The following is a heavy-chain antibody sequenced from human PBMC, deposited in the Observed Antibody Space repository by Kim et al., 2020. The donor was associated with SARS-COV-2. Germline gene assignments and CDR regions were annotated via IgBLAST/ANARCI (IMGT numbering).Heavy chain of an antibody. V-gene: IGHV3-74*01. D-gene: IGHD2-21*02. CDR3: ARDQFCGGDCRGPMNYYYGMDV. J-gene: IGHJ6*02. Sequence: GGSLRLSCAASGFTFSSYWMHWVRQAPGKGLVWVSRINSDGSSTSYADSVKGRFTISRDNAKNTLYLQMNSLRAEDTAVYYCARDQFCGGDCRGPMNYYYGMDVWGQGTTVTVSS. CDR2: INSDGSST. CDR1: GFTFSSYW.